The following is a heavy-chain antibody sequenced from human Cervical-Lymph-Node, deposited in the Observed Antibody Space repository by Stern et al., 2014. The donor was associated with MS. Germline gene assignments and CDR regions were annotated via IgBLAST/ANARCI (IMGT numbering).Heavy chain of an antibody. CDR1: GYTLTELS. J-gene: IGHJ2*01. Sequence: MQLVESGAEVKKPGASVKVSCKVSGYTLTELSMHWVRQAPGKGLEWMWGFDPEDGETIYAQNFQGRDTMTEDTSTDTAYMELSSLRSEDTAVYYCAGMVRDDWYFDLWGRGTLVTVSS. CDR2: FDPEDGET. V-gene: IGHV1-24*01. D-gene: IGHD3-10*01. CDR3: AGMVRDDWYFDL.